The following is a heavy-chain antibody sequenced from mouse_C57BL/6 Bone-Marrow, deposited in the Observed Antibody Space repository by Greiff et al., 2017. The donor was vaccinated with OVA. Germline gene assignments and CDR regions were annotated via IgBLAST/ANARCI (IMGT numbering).Heavy chain of an antibody. CDR3: ASPSYGGFNWYFDV. D-gene: IGHD1-1*02. J-gene: IGHJ1*03. V-gene: IGHV1-4*01. CDR2: INPSSGYT. Sequence: QVQLKQSGAELARPGASVKMSCKASGYTFTSYTMHWVKQRPGQGLEWIGYINPSSGYTKYNQKFKDKATLTADKSSSTAYMQLSSLTSEDSAVYDVASPSYGGFNWYFDVWGTGTTVTVSS. CDR1: GYTFTSYT.